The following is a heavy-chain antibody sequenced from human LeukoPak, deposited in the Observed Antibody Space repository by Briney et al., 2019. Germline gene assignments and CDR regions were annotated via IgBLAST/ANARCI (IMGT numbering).Heavy chain of an antibody. D-gene: IGHD2-2*01. CDR3: ARDPGYCSSTSCLAYYMDV. V-gene: IGHV3-21*01. CDR1: GFTFSSYS. Sequence: AGGSLRLSCAVSGFTFSSYSMTWVRQAPGKGLEWVSSISSSSSYIYYADSVKGRFTISRDNAKNSLYLQMNSLRAEDTAVYYCARDPGYCSSTSCLAYYMDVWGKGTTVTVSS. CDR2: ISSSSSYI. J-gene: IGHJ6*03.